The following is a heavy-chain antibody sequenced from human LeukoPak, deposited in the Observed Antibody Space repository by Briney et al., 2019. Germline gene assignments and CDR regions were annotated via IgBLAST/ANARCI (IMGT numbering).Heavy chain of an antibody. J-gene: IGHJ4*02. Sequence: ASVKVSCKASGYSFSSSAINWVRQAPEQGREWMGWINTNTGNPTYAQGFTGRFVFSLDTSVSTAYLQISSLKAEDTAVYYCARTVPAADKYYFDCWGQGTLVTVSS. CDR1: GYSFSSSA. D-gene: IGHD2-2*01. CDR2: INTNTGNP. V-gene: IGHV7-4-1*02. CDR3: ARTVPAADKYYFDC.